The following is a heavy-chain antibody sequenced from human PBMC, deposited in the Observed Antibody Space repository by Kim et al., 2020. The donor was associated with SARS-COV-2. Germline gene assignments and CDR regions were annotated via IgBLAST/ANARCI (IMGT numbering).Heavy chain of an antibody. J-gene: IGHJ4*02. Sequence: GGSLRLSCAASGFTFSSYAMSWVRQAPGKGLEWVSAISGSGGSTYYADSVKGRFTISRDNSKNTLYLQMNSLRAEDTAVYYCANHDYGDRSNDYWGQGTLVTVSS. CDR1: GFTFSSYA. V-gene: IGHV3-23*01. CDR2: ISGSGGST. D-gene: IGHD4-17*01. CDR3: ANHDYGDRSNDY.